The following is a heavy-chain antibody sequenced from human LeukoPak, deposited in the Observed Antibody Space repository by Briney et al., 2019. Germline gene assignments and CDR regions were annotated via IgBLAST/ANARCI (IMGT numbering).Heavy chain of an antibody. V-gene: IGHV3-33*01. Sequence: PGGSLRLSCAASGFTFSDYAMHWVRQAPGKGLEWVTVIWYDGNHKYYADSVKGRFTISRDNPNRSLYLEMNSLRPDDTAVYYCARGNYDASGLDYWGQGTLVTVSS. CDR2: IWYDGNHK. CDR3: ARGNYDASGLDY. D-gene: IGHD3-16*01. J-gene: IGHJ4*02. CDR1: GFTFSDYA.